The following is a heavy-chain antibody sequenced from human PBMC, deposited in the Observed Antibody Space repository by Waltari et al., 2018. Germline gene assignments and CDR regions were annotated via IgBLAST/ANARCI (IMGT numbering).Heavy chain of an antibody. Sequence: QLQLQESGPGLVKPSATLSLTCSVSGYSISRGSYWGWSRQPPGKGLEWIGSIYHSGSTYYNPSLKSRVNISVDTSKNQFSLKLSSVTAADTAVYYCARHEVDSGYDWGQGTLVTVSS. V-gene: IGHV4-38-2*01. J-gene: IGHJ4*02. D-gene: IGHD5-12*01. CDR3: ARHEVDSGYD. CDR1: GYSISRGSY. CDR2: IYHSGST.